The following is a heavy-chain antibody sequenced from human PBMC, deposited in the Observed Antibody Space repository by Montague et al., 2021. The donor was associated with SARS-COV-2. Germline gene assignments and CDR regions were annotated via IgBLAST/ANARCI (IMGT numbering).Heavy chain of an antibody. CDR3: ARSSTYYHILTGYFNGPNWFYP. V-gene: IGHV4-39*01. D-gene: IGHD3-9*01. J-gene: IGHJ5*02. CDR2: KKKSGST. Sequence: ASSARKKKSGSTYYNPSLKSRVTISVDTSKNKFSLKLSSVIAADTAVYYCARSSTYYHILTGYFNGPNWFYPLGLATLCTLSA.